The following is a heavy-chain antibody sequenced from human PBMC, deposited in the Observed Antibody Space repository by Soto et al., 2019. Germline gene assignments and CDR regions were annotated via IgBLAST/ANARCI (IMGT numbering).Heavy chain of an antibody. D-gene: IGHD4-4*01. CDR3: ASGKVTTPRYYYYYGMDV. V-gene: IGHV1-69*01. CDR1: GGTFSSYA. Sequence: SGAEVKKPGSSVKVSCKASGGTFSSYAISWVRQAPGQGLEWMGGIIPIFGTANYAQKFQGRVTITADESTSTAYMELSSLRSEDTAVYYCASGKVTTPRYYYYYGMDVWGQGTTVTVSS. CDR2: IIPIFGTA. J-gene: IGHJ6*02.